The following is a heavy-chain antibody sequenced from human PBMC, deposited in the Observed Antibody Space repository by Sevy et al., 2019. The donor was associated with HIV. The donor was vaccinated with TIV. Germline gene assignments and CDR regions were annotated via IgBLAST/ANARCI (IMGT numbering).Heavy chain of an antibody. CDR2: INPNSGGT. Sequence: ASVKVSCKASGYTFTGYYMHWVRQAPGQGLEWMGWINPNSGGTNYAQKFQGRVTMTRDTSISTAYMELSRLRSDDTAVYYCARDGIVGANTDDYYYYGMDVWGQGTTVTVSS. D-gene: IGHD1-26*01. J-gene: IGHJ6*02. CDR1: GYTFTGYY. CDR3: ARDGIVGANTDDYYYYGMDV. V-gene: IGHV1-2*02.